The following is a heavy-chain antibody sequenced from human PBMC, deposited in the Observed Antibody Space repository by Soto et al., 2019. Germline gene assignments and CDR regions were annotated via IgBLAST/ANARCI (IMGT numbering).Heavy chain of an antibody. V-gene: IGHV4-34*01. Sequence: PSETLSLTCAVYGGSFSGYYWTWIRQPPGTGLEWIGEINHSGSTNYNPSLKSRVTISVDTSKNQFSLKLTSVTAADTAVYYCVRHFSNGWDYQSGQDVWGQGATVTVSS. CDR3: VRHFSNGWDYQSGQDV. J-gene: IGHJ6*02. CDR2: INHSGST. CDR1: GGSFSGYY. D-gene: IGHD6-19*01.